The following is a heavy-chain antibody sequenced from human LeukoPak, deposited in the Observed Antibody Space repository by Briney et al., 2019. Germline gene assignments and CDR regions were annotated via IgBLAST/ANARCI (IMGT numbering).Heavy chain of an antibody. Sequence: GGSLRLSCAASGFTLGTHAMNWVRQAPGKGLECVSTISGSGDSTYYTDSVKGRFTISRDNSKDTVYLQMNSLRVDDTALYHCAKSYDTSTSPDHWGQGILVSVSS. J-gene: IGHJ5*02. CDR2: ISGSGDST. CDR3: AKSYDTSTSPDH. D-gene: IGHD3-3*01. CDR1: GFTLGTHA. V-gene: IGHV3-23*01.